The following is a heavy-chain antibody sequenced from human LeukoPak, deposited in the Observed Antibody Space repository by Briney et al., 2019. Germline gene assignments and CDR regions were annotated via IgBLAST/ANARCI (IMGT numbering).Heavy chain of an antibody. CDR1: GFTFSNAW. J-gene: IGHJ4*02. CDR3: TEGYCTNGVCPSLDY. V-gene: IGHV3-15*01. CDR2: IKSKTDGGTT. D-gene: IGHD2-8*01. Sequence: GGSLRLSCAASGFTFSNAWMSWVRQAPGKGLEWVGRIKSKTDGGTTDYAAPVKGRFTISRDDSKNTLYLQMNSLKTEDTAVYYCTEGYCTNGVCPSLDYWGQGTLVTVSS.